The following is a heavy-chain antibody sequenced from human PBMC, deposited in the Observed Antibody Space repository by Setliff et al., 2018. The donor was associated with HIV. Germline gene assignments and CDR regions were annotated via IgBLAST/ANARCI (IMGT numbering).Heavy chain of an antibody. D-gene: IGHD1-26*01. CDR1: GGSISSYY. CDR2: TYTSGST. Sequence: SETLSLTCTVSGGSISSYYWSWIRQPPGKGLEWIGYTYTSGSTSYNPSLKSRVTISRDTSKNQFPLKLNSVTAADTAVYYCASTSGIVGAARVFDIWGQGTMVSISS. J-gene: IGHJ3*02. V-gene: IGHV4-4*09. CDR3: ASTSGIVGAARVFDI.